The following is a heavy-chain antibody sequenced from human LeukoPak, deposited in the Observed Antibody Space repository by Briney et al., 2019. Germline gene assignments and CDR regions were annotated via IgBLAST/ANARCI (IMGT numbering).Heavy chain of an antibody. Sequence: GGSLRLSCAASGFTFSDCSIHWVRQASGKGLEWVGLIDKKTKNYETAYAESVRGRFTISRDDSKNTAYLQMDSLEIEDTALYYCTRDAGTYNWLDPWGQGTLVTVSS. V-gene: IGHV3-73*01. CDR2: IDKKTKNYET. CDR1: GFTFSDCS. D-gene: IGHD1-26*01. CDR3: TRDAGTYNWLDP. J-gene: IGHJ5*02.